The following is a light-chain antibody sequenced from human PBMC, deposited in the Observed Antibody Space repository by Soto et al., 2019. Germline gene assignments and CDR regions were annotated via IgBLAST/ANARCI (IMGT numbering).Light chain of an antibody. CDR3: QQYYSTSTWT. J-gene: IGKJ1*01. Sequence: DIVMTQSPDSLAVSLGDRATINCKSSQSVLYSSNNKNYLAWYQQKPGQPPKLLIYWASTRESGVPDRFSGSGSGTDFTLTISSLQAEDVAVYYCQQYYSTSTWTFGQGTKV. CDR1: QSVLYSSNNKNY. CDR2: WAS. V-gene: IGKV4-1*01.